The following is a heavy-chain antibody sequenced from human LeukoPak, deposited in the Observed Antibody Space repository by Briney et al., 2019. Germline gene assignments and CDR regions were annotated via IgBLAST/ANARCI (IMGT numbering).Heavy chain of an antibody. CDR2: ISSGGGFT. V-gene: IGHV3-48*03. CDR1: GFTLSSYE. CDR3: ARDISSSTRAFDI. J-gene: IGHJ3*02. D-gene: IGHD2-15*01. Sequence: PGGSLRLSCAASGFTLSSYEMTWVRQAPGTGLEWVSYISSGGGFTFYADSVKGRFTISRDTAKNSLYLQMNNLRGEDTALYYCARDISSSTRAFDIWGQGTMVTVSS.